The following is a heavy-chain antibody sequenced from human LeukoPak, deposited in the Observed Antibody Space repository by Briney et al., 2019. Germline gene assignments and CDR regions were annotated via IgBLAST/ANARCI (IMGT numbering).Heavy chain of an antibody. Sequence: ASVKVSCKASGYSFTGYYMHWVRQAPGQGLEWMGWINPNSGGTNYAQKFQGRVTMTRDTSISTAYMELSRLRSDDTAVYYCARIIVGATTGRYFDYWGQGTLVTVSS. CDR2: INPNSGGT. CDR3: ARIIVGATTGRYFDY. CDR1: GYSFTGYY. J-gene: IGHJ4*02. D-gene: IGHD1-26*01. V-gene: IGHV1-2*02.